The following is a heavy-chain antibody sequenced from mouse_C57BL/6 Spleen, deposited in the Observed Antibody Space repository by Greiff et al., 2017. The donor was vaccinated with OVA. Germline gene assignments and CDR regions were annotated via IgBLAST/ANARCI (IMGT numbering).Heavy chain of an antibody. Sequence: QVHVKQPGAELVKPGASVKLSCKASGYTFTSYWMHWVKQRPGRGLEWIGRIDPNSGGTKYNEKFKSKATLTVDKPSSTAYMQLSSLTSEDSAVYYCARAYCGSSGLFDYWGQGTTLTVSS. V-gene: IGHV1-72*01. CDR1: GYTFTSYW. D-gene: IGHD1-1*01. J-gene: IGHJ2*01. CDR3: ARAYCGSSGLFDY. CDR2: IDPNSGGT.